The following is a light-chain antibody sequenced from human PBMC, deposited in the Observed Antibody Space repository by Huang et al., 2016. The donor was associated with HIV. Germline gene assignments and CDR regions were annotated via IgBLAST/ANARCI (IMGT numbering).Light chain of an antibody. V-gene: IGKV2-28*01. CDR1: QSLLHSNGTNY. Sequence: DIVMAQSPASLSVTPGEAASITCTSSQSLLHSNGTNYLDWYWQKPGQSPQLLIYLGSTRASGVPDRFSGSGSGTDFTLRINRVEAGDVGVYYCMQGLQTWTFGQGTKVEI. CDR3: MQGLQTWT. J-gene: IGKJ1*01. CDR2: LGS.